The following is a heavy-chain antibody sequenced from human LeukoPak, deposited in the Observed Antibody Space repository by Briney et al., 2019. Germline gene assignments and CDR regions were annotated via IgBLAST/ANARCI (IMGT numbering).Heavy chain of an antibody. Sequence: GGSLRLSCAVSGFTFSNAWMSWVRQAPGKGREWVGRIKSKNDGGTTDYAAPVKDRFTISRDDSKNTLYLQMNSLKTEDTAVYYCTTDLTTIYGSEPYAFDIWGQGTMVTVSS. J-gene: IGHJ3*02. D-gene: IGHD3-10*01. CDR1: GFTFSNAW. CDR2: IKSKNDGGTT. CDR3: TTDLTTIYGSEPYAFDI. V-gene: IGHV3-15*01.